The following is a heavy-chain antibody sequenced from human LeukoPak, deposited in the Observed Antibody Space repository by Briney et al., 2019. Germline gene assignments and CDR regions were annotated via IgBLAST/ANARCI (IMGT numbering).Heavy chain of an antibody. CDR1: GGSISGINYY. V-gene: IGHV4-61*02. CDR3: ARVSPSGVWDV. Sequence: SQTLSLTCTVSGGSISGINYYWTWIRQPAGKGLEWIGRIYTTGSSNYNPSLNSRVTISVDTSNNQFSLKLSSVTAADTAVYYCARVSPSGVWDVWGQGTTVTVSS. D-gene: IGHD3-10*01. J-gene: IGHJ6*02. CDR2: IYTTGSS.